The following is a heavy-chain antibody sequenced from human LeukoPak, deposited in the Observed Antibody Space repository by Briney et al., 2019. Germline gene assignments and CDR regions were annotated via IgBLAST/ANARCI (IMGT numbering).Heavy chain of an antibody. D-gene: IGHD2-2*02. CDR3: ARDRVVPAAIFDY. CDR2: INPNSGGT. CDR1: GYTFTGYY. Sequence: ASVKVSCKASGYTFTGYYMHWVRQAPGQGLEWMGWINPNSGGTNYAQKFQGRVTMTRDTSISTAYMELSRLRSDDTAVYYCARDRVVPAAIFDYWRQRTLVTVSS. J-gene: IGHJ4*02. V-gene: IGHV1-2*02.